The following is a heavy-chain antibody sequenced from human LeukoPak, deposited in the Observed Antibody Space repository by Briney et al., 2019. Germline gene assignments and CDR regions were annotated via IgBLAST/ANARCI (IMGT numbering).Heavy chain of an antibody. V-gene: IGHV4-34*01. CDR2: INHSGST. D-gene: IGHD3-3*01. J-gene: IGHJ3*02. CDR3: ATQRFTFFGGVPDDAFDI. Sequence: SETLSLTCAVYGGSFSGYYWSWIRQPPGKGLEWIGEINHSGSTNYNPSLKSRVTISVDTSKNQFSLKLSSVTAADTAVYYCATQRFTFFGGVPDDAFDIWGKGKMVTVFS. CDR1: GGSFSGYY.